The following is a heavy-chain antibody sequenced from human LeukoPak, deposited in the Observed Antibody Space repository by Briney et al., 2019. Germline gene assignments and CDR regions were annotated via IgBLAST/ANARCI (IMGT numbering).Heavy chain of an antibody. CDR3: ARRKTLFWYFDY. CDR1: GYSISSGYS. CDR2: IYSSGST. V-gene: IGHV4-38-2*01. J-gene: IGHJ4*02. Sequence: SETLSFTCAVSGYSISSGYSWDWIRQSPGKGLEWIVNIYSSGSTYYNPSLKSRVTISVDTSKNQFSLSLNSVTAADTAVYYCARRKTLFWYFDYWGQGTLVTVSS. D-gene: IGHD3-3*01.